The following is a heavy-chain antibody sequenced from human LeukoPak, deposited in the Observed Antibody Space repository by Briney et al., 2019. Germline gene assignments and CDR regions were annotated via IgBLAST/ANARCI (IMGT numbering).Heavy chain of an antibody. D-gene: IGHD2-15*01. V-gene: IGHV3-23*01. CDR3: AKDFFQPSLVVVAATLDY. J-gene: IGHJ4*02. Sequence: GGSVRLFCAASGYIFSSQSMLWARQAPGKGLEGVTAISGQGGSTYYADSVKGRCTISRDNSKITLYLQMNSLRVEDTAVYYCAKDFFQPSLVVVAATLDYWGQGTLVTVSS. CDR2: ISGQGGST. CDR1: GYIFSSQS.